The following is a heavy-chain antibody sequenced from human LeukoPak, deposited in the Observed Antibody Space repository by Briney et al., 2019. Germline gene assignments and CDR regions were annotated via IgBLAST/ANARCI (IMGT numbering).Heavy chain of an antibody. CDR2: INDNGGST. D-gene: IGHD3-10*01. Sequence: GGSLRLSCAASGFTFSNYAMHWVRQAPGKGLEYVSSINDNGGSTYYANSVKGRFTISRDNSKNTLYLQMGSLRAEDMAVYYCARAAYYHTSGRSYNAEFDYWGRGTLVTVSS. V-gene: IGHV3-64*01. J-gene: IGHJ4*02. CDR3: ARAAYYHTSGRSYNAEFDY. CDR1: GFTFSNYA.